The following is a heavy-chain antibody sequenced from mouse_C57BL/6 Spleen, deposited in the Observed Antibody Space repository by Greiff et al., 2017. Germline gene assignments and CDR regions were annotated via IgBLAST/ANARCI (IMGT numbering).Heavy chain of an antibody. CDR3: ARSPGYWYFDV. CDR2: ISYDGSN. J-gene: IGHJ1*03. Sequence: EVKLMESGPGLVKPSQSLSLTCSVTGYSITSGYYWNWIRQFPGNKLEWMGYISYDGSNNYNPSLKNRISITRDTSKNQFFLKLNSVTTEDTATYYCARSPGYWYFDVWGTGTTVTVAS. V-gene: IGHV3-6*01. CDR1: GYSITSGYY.